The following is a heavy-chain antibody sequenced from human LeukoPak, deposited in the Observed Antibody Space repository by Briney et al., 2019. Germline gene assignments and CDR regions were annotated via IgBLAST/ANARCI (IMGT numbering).Heavy chain of an antibody. V-gene: IGHV1-2*02. J-gene: IGHJ6*03. D-gene: IGHD1-26*01. CDR2: INPNSGGT. CDR1: GYTFTGYY. CDR3: ARTLAGTPYYYYYYMDV. Sequence: ASVKVSCKASGYTFTGYYMHWVRQAPGQGLEWMGWINPNSGGTNYAQKFQGRVTMTRDTSISTAYMELSRLRSDDTAVYYCARTLAGTPYYYYYYMDVWGKGTTVTVSS.